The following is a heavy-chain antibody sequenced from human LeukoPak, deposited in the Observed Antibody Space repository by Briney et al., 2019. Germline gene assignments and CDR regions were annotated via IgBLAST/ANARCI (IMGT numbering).Heavy chain of an antibody. J-gene: IGHJ6*02. Sequence: GGSLRLSCAASGFTFSSYAMSWVRQAPGKGLEWVSAISGSGGSTYYADSVRGRFTISRDNSKNTLYLQMNSLRAEDTAVYYCAKDSTPIFGVVITIRYYHYGMDVWGQGTTVTVSS. CDR3: AKDSTPIFGVVITIRYYHYGMDV. CDR1: GFTFSSYA. CDR2: ISGSGGST. V-gene: IGHV3-23*01. D-gene: IGHD3-3*01.